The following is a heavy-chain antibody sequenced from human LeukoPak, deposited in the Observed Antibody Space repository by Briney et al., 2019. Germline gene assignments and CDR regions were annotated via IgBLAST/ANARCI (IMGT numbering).Heavy chain of an antibody. D-gene: IGHD2-2*01. Sequence: PSETLSLTCTVSGGSISSSSYYWGWIRQPPGKGLEWIGSIYYSGSTYYNPSLKSRVTISVDTSKNQFSLKLSSVTAADTAVYYCARDYEIVVVPAAMRRSAFDIWGQGTMVTVSS. CDR2: IYYSGST. J-gene: IGHJ3*02. V-gene: IGHV4-39*07. CDR3: ARDYEIVVVPAAMRRSAFDI. CDR1: GGSISSSSYY.